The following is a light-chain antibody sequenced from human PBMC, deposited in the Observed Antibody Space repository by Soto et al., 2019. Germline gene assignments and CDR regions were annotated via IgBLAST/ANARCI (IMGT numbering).Light chain of an antibody. V-gene: IGKV3-20*01. CDR2: GTS. J-gene: IGKJ3*01. Sequence: EIVLTQSPGTLSLSPGERATLSCRASQNINSRYLAWYQQKPGQAPRLLIYGTSSRATGIPDRFSGSGSGTDFTLPISRLEPEDFAVYYCQQFASSPGFTFGPGTKVDIK. CDR1: QNINSRY. CDR3: QQFASSPGFT.